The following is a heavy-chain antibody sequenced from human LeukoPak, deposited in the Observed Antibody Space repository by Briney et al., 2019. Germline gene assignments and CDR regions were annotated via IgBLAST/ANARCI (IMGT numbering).Heavy chain of an antibody. CDR2: IIPIFGTA. CDR3: ARDVKGIFGRWFDP. D-gene: IGHD3-3*01. V-gene: IGHV1-69*06. Sequence: SVKVSCKASGGTFSSYAISWVRQAPGQGLEWMGGIIPIFGTANYAQKFQGRVTITADKSTSTAYMELSSLRSEDTAVYYCARDVKGIFGRWFDPWGQGTLVTVSS. J-gene: IGHJ5*02. CDR1: GGTFSSYA.